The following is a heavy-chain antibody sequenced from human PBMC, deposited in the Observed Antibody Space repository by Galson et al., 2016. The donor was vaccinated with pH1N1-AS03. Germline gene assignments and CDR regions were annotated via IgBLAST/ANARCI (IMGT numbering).Heavy chain of an antibody. J-gene: IGHJ4*02. Sequence: ETLSLTCTVSGGSITNYYWTWIRQPPGKGLEWIGYIYYNGPANYNPSLNSRVALSADTSKKQFFLNLTSVTAADTAVYFCTRGGTYSSSAPAYFGYWGQGTLVTVSS. V-gene: IGHV4-59*01. D-gene: IGHD6-6*01. CDR1: GGSITNYY. CDR3: TRGGTYSSSAPAYFGY. CDR2: IYYNGPA.